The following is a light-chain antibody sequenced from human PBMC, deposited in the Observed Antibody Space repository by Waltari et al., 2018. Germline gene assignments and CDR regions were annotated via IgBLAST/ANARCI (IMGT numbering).Light chain of an antibody. V-gene: IGKV4-1*01. Sequence: DIVMTQSPESLAVSLGERATINCKSGQSVLYSSNNKNFLAWYQQRPGQPPKLLIYWASTRESGVPDRFSGSESGTDFTLTISSLQAEDVAVYYCQQYYRIPYTFGQGTKLEIK. J-gene: IGKJ2*01. CDR3: QQYYRIPYT. CDR1: QSVLYSSNNKNF. CDR2: WAS.